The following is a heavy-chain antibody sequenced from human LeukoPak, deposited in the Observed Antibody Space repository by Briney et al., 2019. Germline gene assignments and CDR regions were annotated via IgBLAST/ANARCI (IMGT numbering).Heavy chain of an antibody. CDR1: GGTFSSYA. J-gene: IGHJ4*02. V-gene: IGHV1-69*01. Sequence: SMKVSCKASGGTFSSYAISWVRQAPGQGLEWMGGIIPIFGTANYAQKFQGRVTITADESTSTAYMELSSLRSEDTAVYYCATFRYSGSYYGIDYWGQGTLVTVSS. D-gene: IGHD1-26*01. CDR2: IIPIFGTA. CDR3: ATFRYSGSYYGIDY.